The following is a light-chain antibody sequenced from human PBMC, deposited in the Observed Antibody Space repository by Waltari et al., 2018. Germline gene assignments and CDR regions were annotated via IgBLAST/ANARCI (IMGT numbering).Light chain of an antibody. V-gene: IGLV5-45*03. CDR2: YKSDLDN. CDR1: SDTNVNNYR. Sequence: QAVLTQPSSLSASPGASVRLTCTLRSDTNVNNYRIYWYQQKAGSPPQYLLRYKSDLDNQQGSGAPSRFSGSKDASANAGILLISGLQSEDEADYYCVTWHSSAVLVFGGGTRVTVL. J-gene: IGLJ3*02. CDR3: VTWHSSAVLV.